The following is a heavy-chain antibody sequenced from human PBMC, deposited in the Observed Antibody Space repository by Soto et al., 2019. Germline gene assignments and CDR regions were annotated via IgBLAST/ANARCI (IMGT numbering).Heavy chain of an antibody. CDR2: SYYSGST. J-gene: IGHJ4*02. CDR1: GGSISSGGYY. D-gene: IGHD3-10*01. V-gene: IGHV4-31*03. CDR3: ARWFGELFDY. Sequence: TLSLTCTVSGGSISSGGYYWSLLRQHPGKGLEWSGYSYYSGSTYYNPSVKSRVTISVDTAKNQFSLKLSSVTAADTAVYYCARWFGELFDYWGQGTLVTVSS.